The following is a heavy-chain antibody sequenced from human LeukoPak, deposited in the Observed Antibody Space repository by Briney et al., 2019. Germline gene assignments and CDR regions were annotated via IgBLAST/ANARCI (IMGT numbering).Heavy chain of an antibody. D-gene: IGHD6-6*01. CDR1: GDSISSYY. Sequence: SETLSLACTVSGDSISSYYWSWIRQPPGKGLEWIGYIYYSGSTNYNPSLKSRVTISVDTSKNQFSLKLSSVTAADTAVYYCARDNSSSFSGRFDPWGQGTLVTVSS. V-gene: IGHV4-59*01. CDR2: IYYSGST. J-gene: IGHJ5*02. CDR3: ARDNSSSFSGRFDP.